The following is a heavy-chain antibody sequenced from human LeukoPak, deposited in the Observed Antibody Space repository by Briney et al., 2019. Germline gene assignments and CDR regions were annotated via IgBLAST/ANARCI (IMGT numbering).Heavy chain of an antibody. J-gene: IGHJ4*02. CDR2: IIPILGIA. Sequence: SVKVSCKASGGTFSSYAISWVRQAPGQGLEWMGRIIPILGIANYAQKFQSRVTITADKSTSTAYMELNSLRAEDTAVYYCARDPRPFERGYYIHYWGQGTLVTVSS. D-gene: IGHD3-3*01. V-gene: IGHV1-69*04. CDR1: GGTFSSYA. CDR3: ARDPRPFERGYYIHY.